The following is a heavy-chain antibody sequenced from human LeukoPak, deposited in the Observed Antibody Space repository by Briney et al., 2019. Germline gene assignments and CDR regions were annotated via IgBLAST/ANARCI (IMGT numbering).Heavy chain of an antibody. D-gene: IGHD2-2*02. CDR1: GYSFDSGYY. CDR2: IYYSGST. J-gene: IGHJ4*02. V-gene: IGHV4-38-2*02. Sequence: PSETLSLTCTVSGYSFDSGYYWGWIRQPPVKGLEWVASIYYSGSTSYNPSLKSGVTVSIDTSKNKFSLKLYSVSAADTALYYCARLYCISTSCYTIDYWGQGTLVTVSS. CDR3: ARLYCISTSCYTIDY.